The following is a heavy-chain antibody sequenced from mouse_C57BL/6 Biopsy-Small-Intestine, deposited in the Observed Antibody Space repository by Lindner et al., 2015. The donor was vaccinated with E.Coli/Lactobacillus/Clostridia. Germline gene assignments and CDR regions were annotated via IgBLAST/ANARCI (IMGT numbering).Heavy chain of an antibody. Sequence: VQLQASGPELVKPGSSVKISCKASGYTFTDYYINWVKQRPGQGLEWIGWIYPGSGDTKYNEKFKGKATLTVDTSSSTVYMQLSSLTSEDSAVYFCARGNLWYFDVWGAGTTVTVSS. CDR3: ARGNLWYFDV. V-gene: IGHV1-84*01. J-gene: IGHJ1*01. CDR2: IYPGSGDT. CDR1: GYTFTDYY.